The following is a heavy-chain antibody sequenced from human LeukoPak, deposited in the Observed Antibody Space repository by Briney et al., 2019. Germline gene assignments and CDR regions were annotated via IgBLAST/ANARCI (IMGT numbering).Heavy chain of an antibody. J-gene: IGHJ4*02. V-gene: IGHV4-4*07. CDR1: GGSISSYY. Sequence: PSKTLSLTCTVSGGSISSYYWSWIRQPAGKGLEWIGRIYTSGSTNYNPSLKSRVTISVDTSKNQFSLKLSSVTAADTAVYYCARGRSLEWLPYVDYWGQGTLVTVSS. CDR3: ARGRSLEWLPYVDY. CDR2: IYTSGST. D-gene: IGHD3-3*01.